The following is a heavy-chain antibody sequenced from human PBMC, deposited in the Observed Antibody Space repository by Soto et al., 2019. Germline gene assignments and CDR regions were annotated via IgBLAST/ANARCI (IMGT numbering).Heavy chain of an antibody. CDR2: FDPEDGET. Sequence: EASVKVSCKVSGYTLTELSMHWVRQAPGKGLEWMGGFDPEDGETIYAQKFQGRVTMTEDTSTDTAYMELSSLRSEDTAVYYCTTDPMRCSGVSCYGPFDHWGQGTLVTVSS. V-gene: IGHV1-24*01. CDR1: GYTLTELS. CDR3: TTDPMRCSGVSCYGPFDH. J-gene: IGHJ4*02. D-gene: IGHD2-15*01.